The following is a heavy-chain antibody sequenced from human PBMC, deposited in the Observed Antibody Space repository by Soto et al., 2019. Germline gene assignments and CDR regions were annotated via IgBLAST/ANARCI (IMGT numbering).Heavy chain of an antibody. J-gene: IGHJ4*02. CDR1: GFTFSSFA. V-gene: IGHV3-23*01. CDR3: AKPISGYYAPSDH. CDR2: ISDSGGST. D-gene: IGHD3-22*01. Sequence: GGSLRLSCAASGFTFSSFAMSWVRQAPGKGLEWVSVISDSGGSTYYADSVRGRFTISGDNSKSTLFLQMNSLRGDDTAIYYCAKPISGYYAPSDHWGQGTQVTVSS.